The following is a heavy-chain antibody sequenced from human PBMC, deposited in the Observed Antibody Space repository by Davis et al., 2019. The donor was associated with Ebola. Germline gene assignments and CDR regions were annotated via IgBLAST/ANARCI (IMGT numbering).Heavy chain of an antibody. CDR1: GGTFSSYA. Sequence: AASVKVSCKASGGTFSSYAISWVRQAPGQGLEWMGRIIPILGIANYAQKFQGRVTITADKSTSTAYMELSSLRSEDTAVYYCARDPSIAALKGDPWGQGTLVTVSS. CDR3: ARDPSIAALKGDP. CDR2: IIPILGIA. D-gene: IGHD6-6*01. V-gene: IGHV1-69*04. J-gene: IGHJ5*02.